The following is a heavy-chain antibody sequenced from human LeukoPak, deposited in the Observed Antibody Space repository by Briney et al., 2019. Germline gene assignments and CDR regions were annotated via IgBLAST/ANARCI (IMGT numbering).Heavy chain of an antibody. CDR3: ARYFDY. Sequence: SETLSLTCAVYGGSFSGYYWSWIRQPPGKGLEWIGEINHSGSTNYNPSLKSRVTVSVDTSKNQFSLKLSSVTAADTAVYYCARYFDYWGQGTLVTVSS. J-gene: IGHJ4*02. CDR1: GGSFSGYY. V-gene: IGHV4-34*01. CDR2: INHSGST.